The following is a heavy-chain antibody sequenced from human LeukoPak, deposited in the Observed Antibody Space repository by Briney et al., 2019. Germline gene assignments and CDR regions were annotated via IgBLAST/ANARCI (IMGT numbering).Heavy chain of an antibody. CDR2: ISSSSYI. Sequence: GGSLRLSCAASGFTFSSYSMNWVRQAPGKGLEWVSSISSSSYIYYADSVKGRFTISRDNAKNSLYLQMNSLRAEDTAVYYCARGRDGYNNDYWGQGTLVTVSS. J-gene: IGHJ4*02. V-gene: IGHV3-21*01. CDR3: ARGRDGYNNDY. CDR1: GFTFSSYS. D-gene: IGHD5-24*01.